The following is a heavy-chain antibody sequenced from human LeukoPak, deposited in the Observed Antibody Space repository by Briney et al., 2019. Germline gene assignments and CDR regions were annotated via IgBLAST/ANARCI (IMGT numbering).Heavy chain of an antibody. CDR1: GGSVSSYY. CDR2: IYYSGST. CDR3: ARQRVITIFDY. Sequence: PSETLSLTCTVSGGSVSSYYWSWIRQPPGKGLEWIGYIYYSGSTTYNPSLESRVTISVDTSKNQFSLKLSSVTAADTAVYYCARQRVITIFDYWGQGTLVTVSS. D-gene: IGHD3-3*01. V-gene: IGHV4-59*08. J-gene: IGHJ4*02.